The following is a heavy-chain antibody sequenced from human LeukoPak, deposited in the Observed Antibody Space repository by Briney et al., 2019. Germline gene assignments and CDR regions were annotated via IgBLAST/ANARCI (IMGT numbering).Heavy chain of an antibody. V-gene: IGHV3-30-3*01. CDR1: GFTFSSYA. CDR3: ARDPLAYCGGDCSGGYFDY. CDR2: ISYDGSNK. J-gene: IGHJ4*02. Sequence: GRSLRLSCAASGFTFSSYAMHWVRQAPGKGLEWVAVISYDGSNKYYADSVKGRFTISRDNSKNTLYLQMNSLRAEDTAVYYCARDPLAYCGGDCSGGYFDYWGQGTLVTVSS. D-gene: IGHD2-21*02.